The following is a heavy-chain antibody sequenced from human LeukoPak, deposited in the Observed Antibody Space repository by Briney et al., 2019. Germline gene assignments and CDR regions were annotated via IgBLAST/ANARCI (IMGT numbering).Heavy chain of an antibody. V-gene: IGHV4-59*01. CDR1: GGSISSYY. CDR3: AREGSSSVRDAFDI. J-gene: IGHJ3*02. CDR2: IYYSGST. D-gene: IGHD6-6*01. Sequence: SETLSLTCTVSGGSISSYYWSWIRQPPGKGLEWIGYIYYSGSTNYNPSLKSRVTISVDTSKNQFSLKLSSVTAADTAVYYCAREGSSSVRDAFDIWGQGTMVTVSS.